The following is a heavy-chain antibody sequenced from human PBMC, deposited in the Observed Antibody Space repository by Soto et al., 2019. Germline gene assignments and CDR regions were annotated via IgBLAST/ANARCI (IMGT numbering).Heavy chain of an antibody. V-gene: IGHV3-74*01. J-gene: IGHJ6*02. D-gene: IGHD2-21*02. Sequence: EVQLVESGGGLVQPGGSLRVSCAASGFTFSRFWMHWVRQAPGKGLVWVSSVKSDGSSTDYADSVKGRFTISRDNAKNTLYLXMNSXXXXXXXXXXXXXXXXXXXXXXXXXCYFYGMDVWGQGTTVTVSS. CDR2: VKSDGSST. CDR3: XXXXXXXXXXXXXXCYFYGMDV. CDR1: GFTFSRFW.